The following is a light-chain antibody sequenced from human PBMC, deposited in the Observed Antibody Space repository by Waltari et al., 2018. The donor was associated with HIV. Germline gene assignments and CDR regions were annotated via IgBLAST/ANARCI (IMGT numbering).Light chain of an antibody. CDR3: AAWDDNLNGYV. CDR1: SSNIGSNT. Sequence: QSVLTQTPSASGTPGQRVVVSCSGSSSNIGSNTVNWYQLLPGAAPRLLSHSLNQRPAGVRDRLSGSNSGASASLAISGLQSEDEADYYCAAWDDNLNGYVFGSGTKVTVL. V-gene: IGLV1-44*01. J-gene: IGLJ1*01. CDR2: SLN.